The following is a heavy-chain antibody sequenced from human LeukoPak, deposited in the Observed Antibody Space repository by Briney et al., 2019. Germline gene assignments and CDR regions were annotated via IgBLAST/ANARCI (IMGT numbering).Heavy chain of an antibody. Sequence: GASVKVSCKASGYTFTGNYMHWVRQAPGQGLGWMGGINPNSGGTNYAQKFQGRVTVTRDTSISTAYMELGRLIFDDTAVYYCARGDSGYDHFYHMDVWGKGTTVTISS. CDR3: ARGDSGYDHFYHMDV. V-gene: IGHV1-2*02. J-gene: IGHJ6*03. D-gene: IGHD5-12*01. CDR2: INPNSGGT. CDR1: GYTFTGNY.